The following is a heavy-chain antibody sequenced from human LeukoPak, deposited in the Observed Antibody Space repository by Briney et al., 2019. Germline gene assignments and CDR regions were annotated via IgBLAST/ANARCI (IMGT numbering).Heavy chain of an antibody. D-gene: IGHD2-2*02. Sequence: ASVKVSCKASGYTSTSYYMHWVRQAPGQGLEWMGIINPSGGSTGYAQKFRGRVTMTRDTSTSTVYMELSSLRSEDTAVYYCARDLLGYCSSTSCYTRYYYYMDVWGKGTTVTVSS. CDR2: INPSGGST. CDR1: GYTSTSYY. CDR3: ARDLLGYCSSTSCYTRYYYYMDV. J-gene: IGHJ6*03. V-gene: IGHV1-46*01.